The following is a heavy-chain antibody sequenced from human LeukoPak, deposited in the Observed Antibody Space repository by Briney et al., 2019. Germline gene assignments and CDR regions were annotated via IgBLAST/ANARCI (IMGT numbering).Heavy chain of an antibody. J-gene: IGHJ4*02. CDR3: AKDRRSPDSGDYLCH. CDR1: GFTFSSYA. CDR2: ISGSGGST. Sequence: GGSLRLSCAASGFTFSSYAMNWVRQAPGKGLEWVSTISGSGGSTYYADSVKGRFTISRDNSKNTLYLQMNSLRVEDTAVYYCAKDRRSPDSGDYLCHWDQGTLLTVSS. D-gene: IGHD4-17*01. V-gene: IGHV3-23*01.